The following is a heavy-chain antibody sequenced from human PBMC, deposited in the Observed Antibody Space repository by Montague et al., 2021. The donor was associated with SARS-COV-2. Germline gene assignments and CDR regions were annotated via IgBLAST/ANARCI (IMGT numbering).Heavy chain of an antibody. CDR1: GGSMSGSF. V-gene: IGHV4-59*01. CDR2: IYYSGTT. CDR3: ASNGRFGAWALDF. D-gene: IGHD4/OR15-4a*01. Sequence: SETLSLTCTVSGGSMSGSFWSWIRQSPGKGPEWIGYIYYSGTTKYNPSLKSRVTISLDTSKNQFSLRLTSVTAADTAVYYCASNGRFGAWALDFWGQGTLVTVSS. J-gene: IGHJ4*02.